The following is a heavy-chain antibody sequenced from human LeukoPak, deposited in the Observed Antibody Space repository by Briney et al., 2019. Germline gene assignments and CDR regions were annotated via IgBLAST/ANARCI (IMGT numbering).Heavy chain of an antibody. Sequence: PSETLSLTCAVYGGSFSGYYWSWIRQPPGKGLEWIGEINHSGSTYYNPSLKTRVTISVDTSKNQFSLRLNSVTAADTAVYYCVLFPGYWGQGTLVTVSS. V-gene: IGHV4-34*01. CDR2: INHSGST. J-gene: IGHJ4*02. CDR3: VLFPGY. CDR1: GGSFSGYY.